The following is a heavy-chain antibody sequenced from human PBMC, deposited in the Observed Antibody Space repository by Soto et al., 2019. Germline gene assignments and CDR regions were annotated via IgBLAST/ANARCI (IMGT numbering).Heavy chain of an antibody. CDR3: ARGGYYMDV. Sequence: SVKVSCKASGGTFSSYTISWVRQAPGQGLEWMGRIIPILGIANYNPSLKSRVTISVDTSKNQFSLKLSSVTAADTAVYYCARGGYYMDVWGKGTTVTVS. CDR1: GGTFSSYT. D-gene: IGHD3-16*01. CDR2: IIPILGIA. V-gene: IGHV1-69*02. J-gene: IGHJ6*03.